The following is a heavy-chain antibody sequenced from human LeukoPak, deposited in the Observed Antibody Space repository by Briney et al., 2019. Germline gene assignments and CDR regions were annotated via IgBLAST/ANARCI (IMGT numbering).Heavy chain of an antibody. CDR1: GYTFITYG. CDR2: ISPYNGRT. V-gene: IGHV1-18*01. D-gene: IGHD3-16*01. J-gene: IGHJ4*02. Sequence: ASVKVSCKASGYTFITYGINWMRQAPGQGLEWMAWISPYNGRTDYAPKFQDRVTLTTNTSTGTVFMELRDLTSADTAQYYCARGGGGGPWSDYWGQGTLVTVSS. CDR3: ARGGGGGPWSDY.